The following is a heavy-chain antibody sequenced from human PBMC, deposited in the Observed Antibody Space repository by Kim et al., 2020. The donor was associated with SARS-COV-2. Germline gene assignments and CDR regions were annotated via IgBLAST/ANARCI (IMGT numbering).Heavy chain of an antibody. CDR2: IYYSGST. J-gene: IGHJ5*02. D-gene: IGHD6-19*01. Sequence: SETLSLTCTVSGGSISSSSYYWGWIRQPPGKGLEWIGSIYYSGSTYYNPSLKSRVTISVDTSKNQFSLKLSSVTAADTAVYYCARSRRYSSGWYVDKPESHWFDPWGQGTLVTVSS. V-gene: IGHV4-39*01. CDR1: GGSISSSSYY. CDR3: ARSRRYSSGWYVDKPESHWFDP.